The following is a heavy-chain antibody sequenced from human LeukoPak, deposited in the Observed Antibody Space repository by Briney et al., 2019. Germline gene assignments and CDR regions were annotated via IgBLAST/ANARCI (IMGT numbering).Heavy chain of an antibody. Sequence: ASVKVSCKASGYTFSDYYMHWVRQAPGQGLEWMGWINPKSGATNSAQKFQGRVTMTRDASISTVYMELSRLTSDHTAVYYCAREKYDSELPDYWGQGTLVTVSS. V-gene: IGHV1-2*02. CDR2: INPKSGAT. CDR1: GYTFSDYY. CDR3: AREKYDSELPDY. J-gene: IGHJ4*02. D-gene: IGHD5-24*01.